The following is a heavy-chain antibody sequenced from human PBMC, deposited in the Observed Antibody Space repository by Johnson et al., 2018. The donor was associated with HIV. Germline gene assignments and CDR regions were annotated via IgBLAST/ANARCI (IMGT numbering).Heavy chain of an antibody. CDR3: ARDLPYYYGTGWDAFDI. D-gene: IGHD3-10*01. V-gene: IGHV3-20*04. CDR2: INWNGDST. CDR1: GFTFDDYD. J-gene: IGHJ3*02. Sequence: VQLVESGGGVVRPGGSLRLSCAASGFTFDDYDMSWVRQGPGTGLEWVSGINWNGDSTGYADSVKGRFPISRDNTKNSLYLEMSSLRAEDTAVYFCARDLPYYYGTGWDAFDIWGQGTVVTVSS.